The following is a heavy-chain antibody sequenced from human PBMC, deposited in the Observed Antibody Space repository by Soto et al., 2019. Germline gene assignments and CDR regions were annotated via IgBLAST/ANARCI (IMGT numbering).Heavy chain of an antibody. CDR3: ATAGNYDSSGRDF. J-gene: IGHJ4*02. D-gene: IGHD3-22*01. CDR2: ISANSGNT. V-gene: IGHV1-18*04. CDR1: GFIFNNYA. Sequence: SVKVSCKAFGFIFNNYAISWVRQAPGQGLEWMGWISANSGNTNYAQKLQGRVTMTTDTSTSTAYMELRSLRSDDTAVYYCATAGNYDSSGRDFWGQGTLVTVSS.